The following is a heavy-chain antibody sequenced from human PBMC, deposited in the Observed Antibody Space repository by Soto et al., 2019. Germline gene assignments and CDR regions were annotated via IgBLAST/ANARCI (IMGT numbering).Heavy chain of an antibody. Sequence: QLQLRESGPGLVQPSGTLSLTCDVSGDSLTNNHWWSWVRQAPGKGLEWIGEIWHTGRPNYNPSLKSRVASSIDKSKNQLSLKLSSVTAADTAVYYCVRDSRTGCSSINCYMHWGQGTLVTVSS. CDR2: IWHTGRP. D-gene: IGHD2-15*01. J-gene: IGHJ4*02. CDR1: GDSLTNNHW. V-gene: IGHV4-4*02. CDR3: VRDSRTGCSSINCYMH.